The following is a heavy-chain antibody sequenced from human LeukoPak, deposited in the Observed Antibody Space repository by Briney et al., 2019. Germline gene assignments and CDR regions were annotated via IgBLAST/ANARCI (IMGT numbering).Heavy chain of an antibody. V-gene: IGHV4-34*01. CDR3: ARGSSKCGENWFDP. J-gene: IGHJ5*02. CDR2: INHSGST. D-gene: IGHD3-10*01. CDR1: GGSFSGYY. Sequence: SETLSLTCAVYGGSFSGYYLSWIRQPPGKGLEWIGEINHSGSTNYNPSLKSRVTISVDTSKNQFSLKLSSVTAADTAEYDCARGSSKCGENWFDPWGQGTLVTVSS.